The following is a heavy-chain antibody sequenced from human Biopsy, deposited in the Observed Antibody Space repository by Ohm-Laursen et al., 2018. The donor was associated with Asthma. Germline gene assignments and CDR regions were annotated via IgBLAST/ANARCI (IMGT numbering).Heavy chain of an antibody. J-gene: IGHJ4*02. D-gene: IGHD2-21*01. CDR1: GFTFSNYY. V-gene: IGHV3-30*18. Sequence: SLRLSCAAFGFTFSNYYMNWVRQAPGKGLEWVAVILNDGNNKYYVDSVKGRFTISRDNSKNTLYLQMNSLTVEDTAVYHCAKDERAYYGSDSKYMQPVPLGDWGQGTVVIVSA. CDR2: ILNDGNNK. CDR3: AKDERAYYGSDSKYMQPVPLGD.